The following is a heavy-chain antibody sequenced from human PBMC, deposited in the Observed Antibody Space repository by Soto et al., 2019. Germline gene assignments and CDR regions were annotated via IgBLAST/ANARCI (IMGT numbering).Heavy chain of an antibody. CDR1: GISLSTSRVA. J-gene: IGHJ5*02. V-gene: IGHV2-5*02. CDR3: AHRRAPHDGDWFDT. D-gene: IGHD7-27*01. Sequence: GSGPTLVNPTQTLTLTCTFSGISLSTSRVAVGWIRQPPGKALEWLALNYWDDDKHYSPSLKSRLTITKDTSKNQVVLTMTNMDPEDTATYFCAHRRAPHDGDWFDTWGQGTLVTVSS. CDR2: NYWDDDK.